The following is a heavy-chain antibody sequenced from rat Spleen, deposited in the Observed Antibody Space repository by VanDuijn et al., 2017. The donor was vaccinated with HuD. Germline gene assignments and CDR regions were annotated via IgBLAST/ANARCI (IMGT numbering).Heavy chain of an antibody. CDR3: ARHWTYGPDY. CDR1: GFTFSNYD. J-gene: IGHJ2*01. Sequence: EVQLVESGGGLVQPGRSLKLSCAASGFTFSNYDMAWVRQAPTKGLEWVASISTSGGSTYYRDSVKGRFTVSRDNAKSTLYLQMDSLRSEDTATYYCARHWTYGPDYWGQGVMVTVSS. V-gene: IGHV5-25*01. D-gene: IGHD1-11*01. CDR2: ISTSGGST.